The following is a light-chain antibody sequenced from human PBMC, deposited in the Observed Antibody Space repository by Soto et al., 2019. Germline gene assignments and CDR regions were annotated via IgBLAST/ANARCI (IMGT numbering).Light chain of an antibody. V-gene: IGKV3-20*01. CDR3: LQYGSSPRT. J-gene: IGKJ1*01. CDR2: GAF. Sequence: EIVLTQSPGTLSLSPGERATLSCRASQSVSSSYVAWYQHKPGQAPRLLIYGAFSRATGISDRFSGSGSGTDFTLTISRLEAEDFAVYYCLQYGSSPRTFGQGTKVEIK. CDR1: QSVSSSY.